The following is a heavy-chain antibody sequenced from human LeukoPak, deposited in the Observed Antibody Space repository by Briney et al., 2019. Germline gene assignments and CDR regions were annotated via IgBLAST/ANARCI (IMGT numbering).Heavy chain of an antibody. CDR2: ISSSSSYI. J-gene: IGHJ4*02. D-gene: IGHD4-23*01. CDR3: ARLSYDYGGNS. Sequence: GGTLRLSCAASGFTFSSYGMSWVRQAPGKGLEWVSSISSSSSYIYYADSVKGRFTISRDNAKNSLYLQMNSLRAEDTAVYYCARLSYDYGGNSWGQGTLVTVSS. V-gene: IGHV3-21*01. CDR1: GFTFSSYG.